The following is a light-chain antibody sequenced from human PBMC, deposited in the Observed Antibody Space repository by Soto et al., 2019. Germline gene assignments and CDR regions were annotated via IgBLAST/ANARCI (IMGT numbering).Light chain of an antibody. CDR3: QQYNTYSPTT. Sequence: DIQMTQSPSILSASVEDRVTITCRVTQCVRSWLAWYQPKSGKAPKLLIFDASTLQSGVPSRFNGSGSGTEFTLTIISLQPDDFATYFCQQYNTYSPTTFGPGTKVDI. CDR1: QCVRSW. J-gene: IGKJ1*01. V-gene: IGKV1-5*01. CDR2: DAS.